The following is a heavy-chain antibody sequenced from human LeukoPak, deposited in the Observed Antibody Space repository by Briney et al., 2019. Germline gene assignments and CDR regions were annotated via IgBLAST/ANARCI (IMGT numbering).Heavy chain of an antibody. D-gene: IGHD3-16*01. J-gene: IGHJ4*02. CDR3: AKVTYDYFDY. CDR2: IYYSGST. Sequence: SETLSLTCTVSGGSISSYYWSWIRQPPGKGLEWIGYIYYSGSTNYNPSLKSRVTISVDTSKNQFSLKLSSVTAADTAVYYCAKVTYDYFDYWGQGTLVTVSS. CDR1: GGSISSYY. V-gene: IGHV4-59*01.